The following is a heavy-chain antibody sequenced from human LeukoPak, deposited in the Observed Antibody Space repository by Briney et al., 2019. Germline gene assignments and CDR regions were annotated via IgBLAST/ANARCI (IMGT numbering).Heavy chain of an antibody. D-gene: IGHD4-17*01. Sequence: GGSLRLSCAASGFTFSSYEMNWVRQAPGKGLEWVSYISSSGSTIYYADSVKGRFTISRDNAKNSLYLQMNSLRAEDTAVYYCARVYGDYFDYWGQGTLVTVSS. V-gene: IGHV3-48*03. CDR2: ISSSGSTI. CDR3: ARVYGDYFDY. CDR1: GFTFSSYE. J-gene: IGHJ4*02.